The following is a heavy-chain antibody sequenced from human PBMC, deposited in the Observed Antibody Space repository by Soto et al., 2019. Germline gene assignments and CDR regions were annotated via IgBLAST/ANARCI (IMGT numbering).Heavy chain of an antibody. CDR1: GGSISSGDYY. Sequence: PSETLSLTCTVSGGSISSGDYYWSWIRQPPGKGLEWIGYIYYSGSTYYNPSLKSRVTISVDTSKNQFSLKLSSVTAADTAVYYCASEGYCTNGVCDAFDIWGQGTMVTVSS. D-gene: IGHD2-8*01. V-gene: IGHV4-30-4*01. CDR3: ASEGYCTNGVCDAFDI. CDR2: IYYSGST. J-gene: IGHJ3*02.